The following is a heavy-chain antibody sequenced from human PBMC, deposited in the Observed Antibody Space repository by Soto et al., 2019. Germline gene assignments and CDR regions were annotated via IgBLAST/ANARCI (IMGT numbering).Heavy chain of an antibody. Sequence: EVQLLESGGGLVQPGGSLRLSCAASGFTFSSYAMSWVRQAPGKGLEWVSAISGSGGSTYYADSVKGRFTISRDNSKNTLYLQMNRLRAEDTAVHYCAKGYGSGSYWKGPAPWFDPWGQGTLVTVSS. CDR1: GFTFSSYA. J-gene: IGHJ5*02. D-gene: IGHD3-10*01. V-gene: IGHV3-23*01. CDR2: ISGSGGST. CDR3: AKGYGSGSYWKGPAPWFDP.